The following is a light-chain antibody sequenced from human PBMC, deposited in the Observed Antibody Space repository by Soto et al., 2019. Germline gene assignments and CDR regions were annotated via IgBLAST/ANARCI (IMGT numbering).Light chain of an antibody. V-gene: IGLV2-23*01. Sequence: QSALTPHASVSGSPGQSITIYCTGTSSDVGSYNLVSWYQQHPGKAPKLMIYEGSKRPSGVSNRFSGSKSGNTASLTISGRQAEDEAEYYCCSYAGSSTPVVFGGGTKGTVL. CDR1: SSDVGSYNL. CDR2: EGS. CDR3: CSYAGSSTPVV. J-gene: IGLJ2*01.